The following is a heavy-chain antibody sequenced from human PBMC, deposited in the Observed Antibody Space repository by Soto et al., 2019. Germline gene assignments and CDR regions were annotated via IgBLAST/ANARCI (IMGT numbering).Heavy chain of an antibody. CDR1: GYSVSGNSAA. D-gene: IGHD6-19*01. V-gene: IGHV6-1*01. Sequence: SHTLSLTCAISGYSVSGNSAALNWIRQSPSRGLEWLGRTYYRSKWYNDYAVSVKSRITINPDTSKNQFSLQLNSVTPEDTAVYYCARDPGEWLVAGINHHYYYGMDVWGQGTTVTVSS. CDR2: TYYRSKWYN. CDR3: ARDPGEWLVAGINHHYYYGMDV. J-gene: IGHJ6*02.